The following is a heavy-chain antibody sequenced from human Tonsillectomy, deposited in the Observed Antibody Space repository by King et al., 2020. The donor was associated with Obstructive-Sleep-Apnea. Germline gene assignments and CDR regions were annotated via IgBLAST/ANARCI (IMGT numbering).Heavy chain of an antibody. CDR2: INYSGST. CDR1: GGSISSHY. Sequence: VQLQESGPGLVKPSETLSLTCAVSGGSISSHYWSWIRQPPGKGLEWIGYINYSGSTNYNPSLKSRVTISLDKSKNQFSLGLRSVTAADTAVYYCARLRSVAGTRTPSFDVWGQGPLVTVSS. CDR3: ARLRSVAGTRTPSFDV. J-gene: IGHJ3*01. D-gene: IGHD6-19*01. V-gene: IGHV4-59*08.